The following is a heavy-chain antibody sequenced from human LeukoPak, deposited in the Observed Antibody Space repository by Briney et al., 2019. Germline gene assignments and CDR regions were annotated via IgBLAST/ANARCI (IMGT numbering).Heavy chain of an antibody. CDR1: GGTYSSYA. D-gene: IGHD6-13*01. CDR3: ERAKYMSSWYGDCDY. J-gene: IGHJ4*02. CDR2: INPNSGGT. V-gene: IGHV1-2*06. Sequence: ASVKVSCKASGGTYSSYAISWVRQASGKGLEWMGRINPNSGGTNYAQKFQGRVTMTRDTSISTAYMELSRLSRGYTAVYYCERAKYMSSWYGDCDYGCRGTLATVSS.